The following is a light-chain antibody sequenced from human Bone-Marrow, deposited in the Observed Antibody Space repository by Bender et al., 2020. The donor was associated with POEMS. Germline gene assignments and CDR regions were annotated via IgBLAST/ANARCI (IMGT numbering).Light chain of an antibody. CDR1: FWNVGRYDL. Sequence: QSALTQPASVSGSPGQSITISCTGTFWNVGRYDLVSWYQHHPGRAPKLLIYEVNKRPSGVSYRFSGSKSGNTASLQIAGLRAEDEGDYYCCSYAAPITYVFGTGSSVTVL. J-gene: IGLJ1*01. V-gene: IGLV2-23*02. CDR2: EVN. CDR3: CSYAAPITYV.